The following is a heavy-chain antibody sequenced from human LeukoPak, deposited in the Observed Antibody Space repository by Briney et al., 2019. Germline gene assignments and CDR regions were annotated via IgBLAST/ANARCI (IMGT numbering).Heavy chain of an antibody. CDR1: GFTFSSYA. CDR2: ISGSGGST. CDR3: ANREGGGSYDVSFDY. D-gene: IGHD1-26*01. V-gene: IGHV3-23*01. Sequence: GGSLRLSCAASGFTFSSYAMGWVRQAPGKGLEWVSAISGSGGSTYYADSVKGRFTISRDNSKNTLYLQMNSLRAEDTAVYYCANREGGGSYDVSFDYWGQGTLVTVSS. J-gene: IGHJ4*02.